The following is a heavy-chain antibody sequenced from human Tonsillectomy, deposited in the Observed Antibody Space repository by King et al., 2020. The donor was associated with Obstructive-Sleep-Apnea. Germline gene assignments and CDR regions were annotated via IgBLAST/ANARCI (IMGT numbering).Heavy chain of an antibody. CDR1: GFTFSSYS. J-gene: IGHJ6*02. V-gene: IGHV3-21*01. D-gene: IGHD6-19*01. Sequence: QLVQSGGGLVKPGGSLRLSCAASGFTFSSYSVNWVRQAPGKGLEWVSSISSSSSYIYYADSVKGRFTISRDNAKNSLYLQMNSLRAEDTAVYYCARVGYSSGWFGGSYGMDVWGQGTTVTVSS. CDR2: ISSSSSYI. CDR3: ARVGYSSGWFGGSYGMDV.